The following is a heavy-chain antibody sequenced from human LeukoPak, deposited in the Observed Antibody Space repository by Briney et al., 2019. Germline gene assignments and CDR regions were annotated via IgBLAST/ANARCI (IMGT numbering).Heavy chain of an antibody. D-gene: IGHD5-18*01. CDR1: GFTFSSYA. CDR2: ISYDGSNK. J-gene: IGHJ4*02. Sequence: PGGSLRLSCAASGFTFSSYAMHWVRQAPGKGLEWVAVISYDGSNKYYADSVKGRFTISRDNSKNTLYLQMNSLRAEDTAVYYCARGGTAMDYDYWGQGTLVTVSS. V-gene: IGHV3-30-3*01. CDR3: ARGGTAMDYDY.